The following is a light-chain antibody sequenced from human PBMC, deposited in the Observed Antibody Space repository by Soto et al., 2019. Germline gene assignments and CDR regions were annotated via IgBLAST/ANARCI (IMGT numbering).Light chain of an antibody. CDR1: QNIGVW. J-gene: IGKJ1*01. V-gene: IGKV1-5*01. Sequence: DIQMTQSPSTLSASVGDRVTITCRASQNIGVWLAWYRQRAGAAPELLISDAFNLQAGVPSRFRGSGSGTEFTLIISSLQADDFATYYCQQYNSNSGTFGRGTTVEIK. CDR3: QQYNSNSGT. CDR2: DAF.